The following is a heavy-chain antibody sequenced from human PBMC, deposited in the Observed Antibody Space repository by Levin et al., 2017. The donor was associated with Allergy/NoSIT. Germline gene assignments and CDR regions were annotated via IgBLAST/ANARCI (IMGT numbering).Heavy chain of an antibody. CDR1: GGSITDYY. CDR3: VRGDRAFEN. J-gene: IGHJ4*02. Sequence: PSETLSLTCSVSGGSITDYYWSWIRQSPGKGLEWIGYIYHTGFTKQNPSLKSRATISLDTSKSQFSLTVTSVTAADTAVYYCVRGDRAFENWSQGTLVTVS. CDR2: IYHTGFT. V-gene: IGHV4-59*01.